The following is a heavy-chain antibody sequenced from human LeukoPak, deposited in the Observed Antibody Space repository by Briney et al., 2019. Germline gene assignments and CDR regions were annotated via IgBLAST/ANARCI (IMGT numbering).Heavy chain of an antibody. CDR1: GFTFSSYG. CDR3: ARDEGDYDFWSGPFDY. Sequence: GGSLRLSCAASGFTFSSYGMHWVRQAPGKGLEWVAVILSDGSKEFYTDSVKGRFTISRDNAKNSLYLQMNSLRAEDTAVYYCARDEGDYDFWSGPFDYWGQGTLVTVSS. V-gene: IGHV3-33*01. J-gene: IGHJ4*02. D-gene: IGHD3-3*01. CDR2: ILSDGSKE.